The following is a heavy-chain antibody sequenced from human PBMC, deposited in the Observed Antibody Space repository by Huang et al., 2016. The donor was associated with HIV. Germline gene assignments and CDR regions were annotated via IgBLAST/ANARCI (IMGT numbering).Heavy chain of an antibody. CDR2: IDCRVTP. CDR3: ARQRMTEGNSESTWSYFDS. Sequence: QVRLHQWGTGVLKPSETLSLKCAVYGGSFSGHYWTWIRQSPGNGLEWIGEIDCRVTPSSNSSLKSRVSMSLDTSKSQFYLNLTSVTATDTGKYYCARQRMTEGNSESTWSYFDSWGQGTLVIVSS. CDR1: GGSFSGHY. D-gene: IGHD2-21*02. V-gene: IGHV4-34*01. J-gene: IGHJ4*02.